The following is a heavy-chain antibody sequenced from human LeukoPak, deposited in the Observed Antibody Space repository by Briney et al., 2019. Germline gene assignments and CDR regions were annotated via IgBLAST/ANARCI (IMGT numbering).Heavy chain of an antibody. J-gene: IGHJ4*02. CDR2: ISGASGTT. CDR3: AKDHAPVLLWFGELLSD. CDR1: GFTFSSYA. Sequence: GGSLRLSCADSGFTFSSYAMTWVRQAPGKGLEWVSTISGASGTTYYADSAKGRFTISRDNSKNTLYLQMNSLRAEDTAVYYCAKDHAPVLLWFGELLSDWGQGTLVTVSS. V-gene: IGHV3-23*01. D-gene: IGHD3-10*01.